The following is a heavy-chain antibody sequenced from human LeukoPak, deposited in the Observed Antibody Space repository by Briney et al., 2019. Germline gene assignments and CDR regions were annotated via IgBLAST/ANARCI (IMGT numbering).Heavy chain of an antibody. CDR1: GFTITDFA. CDR3: ARDRDWFDS. D-gene: IGHD3-10*01. J-gene: IGHJ5*01. CDR2: MNTKTGNP. V-gene: IGHV7-4-1*02. Sequence: GASVKVSFKASGFTITDFAMHWLRQAPGQGLEWMGWMNTKTGNPTYDQGFTGRFVFSLDTSVSTTYLQISSLKAEDTAVYYCARDRDWFDSWGQGTLVTVAS.